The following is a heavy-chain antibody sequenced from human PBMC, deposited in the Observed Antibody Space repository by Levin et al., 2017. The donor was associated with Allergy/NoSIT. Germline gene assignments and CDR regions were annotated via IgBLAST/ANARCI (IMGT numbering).Heavy chain of an antibody. V-gene: IGHV3-30*04. CDR1: GFTFSSYA. CDR3: ARPEGQWGGGYRDRPFDF. CDR2: TSYDGRNK. Sequence: GGSLRLSCAASGFTFSSYAMHWVRQTPGKGLEWVAVTSYDGRNKYHADSVKGRFTISRDNSKNTLYLEMNSLRVEDTAVYYCARPEGQWGGGYRDRPFDFWGQGTLVTVSS. D-gene: IGHD2-15*01. J-gene: IGHJ4*02.